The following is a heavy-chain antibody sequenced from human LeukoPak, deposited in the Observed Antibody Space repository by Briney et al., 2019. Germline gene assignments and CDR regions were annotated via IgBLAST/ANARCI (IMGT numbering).Heavy chain of an antibody. J-gene: IGHJ4*02. Sequence: ETLSLTCTVSGGSISSSSYYWGWIRQPPGKGLEWIGSIFYSGTTYYNPSLKSRVTMSVDTSKNQFSLKLSSVSAADTAVYYCAGPAYTSTWPFDYWGQGTLVTVSS. CDR2: IFYSGTT. V-gene: IGHV4-39*01. CDR3: AGPAYTSTWPFDY. CDR1: GGSISSSSYY. D-gene: IGHD6-13*01.